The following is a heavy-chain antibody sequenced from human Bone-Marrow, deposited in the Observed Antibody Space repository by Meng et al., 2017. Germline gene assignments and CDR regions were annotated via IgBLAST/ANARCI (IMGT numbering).Heavy chain of an antibody. CDR2: IYYSGST. D-gene: IGHD3-16*01. J-gene: IGHJ6*02. V-gene: IGHV4-39*07. CDR1: GGSISSGSYY. Sequence: GSLRLSCTVSGGSISSGSYYWGWIRQPPGKGLEWIGSIYYSGSTYYNPSLKSRVTISVDTSKNQFSLKLSSVTAADTAVYYCARDPPQHVYDYVWGSQELVNGMDVWGQGTTVTVSS. CDR3: ARDPPQHVYDYVWGSQELVNGMDV.